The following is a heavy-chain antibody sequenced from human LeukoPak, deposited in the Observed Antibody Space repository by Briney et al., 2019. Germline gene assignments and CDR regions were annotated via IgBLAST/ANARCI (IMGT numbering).Heavy chain of an antibody. V-gene: IGHV3-23*01. CDR1: GFTFSSCA. CDR2: ISGSGGIT. J-gene: IGHJ4*02. D-gene: IGHD3-22*01. Sequence: GGSLRLSCAASGFTFSSCAMNWVRQAPGKGLEWVSGISGSGGITHYADFVRGRFTISRDNSKNTLYLQMNSLRAEDTAVYYCAKDPTDFDSSGQTYFDYWGQGPWSPSPQ. CDR3: AKDPTDFDSSGQTYFDY.